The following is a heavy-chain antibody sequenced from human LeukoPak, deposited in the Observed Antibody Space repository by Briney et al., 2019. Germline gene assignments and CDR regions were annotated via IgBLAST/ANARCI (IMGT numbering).Heavy chain of an antibody. CDR3: ARDPIAAAGTGYFQH. J-gene: IGHJ1*01. CDR1: GGSISSGGYY. V-gene: IGHV4-31*03. D-gene: IGHD6-13*01. Sequence: PSQIQSLTCTVSGGSISSGGYYWSWIRQHPGKGLEWIGYIYYSGSTYYNPSLKSRVTISVDTSKNQFSLKLSSVTAADTAVYYCARDPIAAAGTGYFQHWGQGTLVTVSS. CDR2: IYYSGST.